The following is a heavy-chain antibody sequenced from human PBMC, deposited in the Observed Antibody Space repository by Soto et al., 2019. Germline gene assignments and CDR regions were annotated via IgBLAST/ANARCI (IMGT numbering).Heavy chain of an antibody. D-gene: IGHD6-13*01. J-gene: IGHJ3*02. CDR3: ARDLGIAAKFDI. CDR1: GGSISSGGYY. CDR2: IYYSGST. Sequence: QVQLQESGPGLVKPSQTLSLTCTVSGGSISSGGYYLSWIRQHPGKGLEWSGYIYYSGSTYYNPSLKSRVTISVDTSKNQFSLKLSSVTAADTAVYYCARDLGIAAKFDIWGQGTMVTVSS. V-gene: IGHV4-31*03.